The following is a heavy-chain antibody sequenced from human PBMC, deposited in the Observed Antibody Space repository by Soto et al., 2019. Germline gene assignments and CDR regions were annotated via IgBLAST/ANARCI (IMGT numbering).Heavy chain of an antibody. Sequence: EVQLVESGGGLVQPGGSLRLSCAASGFTFSIHEMNWVRQAPGKGLEWVSNISSIGVATYYADSVKGRFTISRDNAKNSLYLQMNSLRAEDTAVYYCAREGRVGGIAYWGQGTPVTVSS. CDR3: AREGRVGGIAY. D-gene: IGHD6-19*01. CDR1: GFTFSIHE. J-gene: IGHJ4*02. V-gene: IGHV3-48*03. CDR2: ISSIGVAT.